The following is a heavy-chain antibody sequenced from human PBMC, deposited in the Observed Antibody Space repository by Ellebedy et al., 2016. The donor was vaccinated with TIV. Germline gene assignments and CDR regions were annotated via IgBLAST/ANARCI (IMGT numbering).Heavy chain of an antibody. D-gene: IGHD1-26*01. V-gene: IGHV3-30-3*01. CDR2: ISYDGSNK. CDR3: ARDDGRLAKPPLLLDY. J-gene: IGHJ4*02. CDR1: GFTFSSYA. Sequence: GGSLRLSXAASGFTFSSYAMHWVRQAPGKGLEWVAVISYDGSNKYYADSVKGRFTISRDNSKNTLYLQMNSLRAEDTAVYYCARDDGRLAKPPLLLDYWGQGTLVTVSS.